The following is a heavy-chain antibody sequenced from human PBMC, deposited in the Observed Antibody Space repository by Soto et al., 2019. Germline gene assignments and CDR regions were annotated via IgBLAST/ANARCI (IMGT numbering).Heavy chain of an antibody. CDR1: GFSFDNAW. J-gene: IGHJ4*02. CDR2: IQSKTYGEAT. D-gene: IGHD2-21*01. V-gene: IGHV3-15*07. CDR3: TSGLIVVVAASRLAGY. Sequence: EVQLVESGGGLLKPGESVRLSCAASGFSFDNAWMNWVRQAPGKGLEWVGRIQSKTYGEATDYAAPVKGRFTISRDESKNTLYLHRNSLKAEDSAVYYCTSGLIVVVAASRLAGYWVQGTLVTVSS.